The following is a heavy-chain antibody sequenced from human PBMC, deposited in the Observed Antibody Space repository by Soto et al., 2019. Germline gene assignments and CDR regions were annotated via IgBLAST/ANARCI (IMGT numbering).Heavy chain of an antibody. V-gene: IGHV1-18*01. D-gene: IGHD2-2*01. Sequence: ASVKVSCKGFGYSFMKYGINWVRQAPGQGLEWVGWISPYSGYTHSAQKFHGRLTLTTDTAASTAYMELRILRSADTALYYCAREASVLIPAAQPSRVDSWGQGTLVTVSS. CDR3: AREASVLIPAAQPSRVDS. J-gene: IGHJ4*02. CDR1: GYSFMKYG. CDR2: ISPYSGYT.